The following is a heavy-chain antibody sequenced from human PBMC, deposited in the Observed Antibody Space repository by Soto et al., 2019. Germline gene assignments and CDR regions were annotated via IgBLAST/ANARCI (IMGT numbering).Heavy chain of an antibody. J-gene: IGHJ4*02. V-gene: IGHV3-7*03. CDR2: IDPDGSQK. CDR1: GFTFSTYW. CDR3: ARDMGPSGAYGY. Sequence: EVQLVDSGGDLAQPGGSLRLSCAASGFTFSTYWMSWVRQAPGKGLEWVANIDPDGSQKYYVDSVKGRFTISRDNAKNSLYLQMNSLRAEDTAVYYCARDMGPSGAYGYWGQGTLVTVSS. D-gene: IGHD1-26*01.